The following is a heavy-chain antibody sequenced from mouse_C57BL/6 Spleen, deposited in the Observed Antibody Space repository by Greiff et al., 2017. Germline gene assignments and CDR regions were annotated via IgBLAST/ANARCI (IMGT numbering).Heavy chain of an antibody. CDR1: GFTFSSYG. D-gene: IGHD2-4*01. CDR2: ISSGGSYT. CDR3: ARHETTMITTLYYYAMDY. V-gene: IGHV5-6*01. Sequence: EVQRVESGGDLVKPGGSLKLSCAASGFTFSSYGMSWVRQTPDKRLEWVATISSGGSYTYYPDSVKGRFTISRDNAKNTLYLQMSSLKSEDTAMYYCARHETTMITTLYYYAMDYWGQGTSVTVSS. J-gene: IGHJ4*01.